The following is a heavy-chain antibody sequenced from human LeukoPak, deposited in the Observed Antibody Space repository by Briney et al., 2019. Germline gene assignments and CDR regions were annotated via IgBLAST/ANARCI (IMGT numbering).Heavy chain of an antibody. Sequence: KPGGSLRLSCAASGFAFSYAWMTWVRQAPGKGLEWVGFIRSKTYGETTDYAASVHGRFTISRDDSKSFAYLQMNSLKSEDTGVYYCTRSVDGSDFWGQGTLVTVSS. J-gene: IGHJ4*02. CDR2: IRSKTYGETT. V-gene: IGHV3-49*05. D-gene: IGHD5/OR15-5a*01. CDR3: TRSVDGSDF. CDR1: GFAFSYAW.